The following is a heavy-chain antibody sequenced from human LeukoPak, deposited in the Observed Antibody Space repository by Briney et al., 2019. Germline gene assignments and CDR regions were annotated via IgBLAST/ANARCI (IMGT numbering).Heavy chain of an antibody. Sequence: GGSLRLSCAASGFTFNIYGMHWVRQAPGKGLEWVAFIRNDGSKRYYADSVKGRFIISRDKSKNTLDLYMNSLRAEDTAIYYCAKDWSEGSGSYIDYWGQGALVTVSS. CDR1: GFTFNIYG. CDR3: AKDWSEGSGSYIDY. D-gene: IGHD3-10*01. J-gene: IGHJ4*02. V-gene: IGHV3-30*02. CDR2: IRNDGSKR.